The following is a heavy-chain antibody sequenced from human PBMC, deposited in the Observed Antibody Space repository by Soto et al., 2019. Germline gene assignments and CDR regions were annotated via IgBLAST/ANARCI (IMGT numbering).Heavy chain of an antibody. CDR3: ARPMVRGVMAIDY. Sequence: GGSLRLSCAASGFTFSSYGMHWVRQAPGKGLEWVAVIWYDGSNKYYADSVKGRFTISRDNSKNTLYLQMNSLRAEDTAVYYCARPMVRGVMAIDYWGQGTLVTVSS. CDR2: IWYDGSNK. D-gene: IGHD3-10*01. CDR1: GFTFSSYG. J-gene: IGHJ4*02. V-gene: IGHV3-33*01.